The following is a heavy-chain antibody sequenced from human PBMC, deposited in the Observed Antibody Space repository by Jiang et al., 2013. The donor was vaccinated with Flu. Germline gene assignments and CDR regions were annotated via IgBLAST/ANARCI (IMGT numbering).Heavy chain of an antibody. V-gene: IGHV2-5*02. D-gene: IGHD3-22*01. CDR1: GFSLSRSGVA. Sequence: KPTQTLTLTCTFSGFSLSRSGVAVGWIRQPPRKALEWLGLIYWDDAKRYSPSLKSRLIITKDNSKNLVALRMTNTDPADTGTYYCAAASGYSSGAFDIWGQGTKVTVS. J-gene: IGHJ3*02. CDR2: IYWDDAK. CDR3: AAASGYSSGAFDI.